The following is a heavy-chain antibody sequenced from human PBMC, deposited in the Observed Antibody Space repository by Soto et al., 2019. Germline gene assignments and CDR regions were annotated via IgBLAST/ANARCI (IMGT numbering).Heavy chain of an antibody. V-gene: IGHV1-46*02. J-gene: IGHJ6*02. D-gene: IGHD3-3*01. Sequence: ASVKGSCKASGYTFNRYYMHWVRQAPGQGLEWMGMINPSGTTTSYAQKFQGRVTMTRDTSTSTVYMELSSLRSEDTAVYYCARGSFLEWSCMDVWGQGTTVTVSS. CDR1: GYTFNRYY. CDR3: ARGSFLEWSCMDV. CDR2: INPSGTTT.